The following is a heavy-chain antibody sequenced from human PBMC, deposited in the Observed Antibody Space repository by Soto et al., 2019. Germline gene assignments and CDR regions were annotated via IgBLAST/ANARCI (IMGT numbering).Heavy chain of an antibody. Sequence: EVQLLESGGGLVQPGGSLRLSCAASGFTFSSYAMSWVRQAPGKGLEWVSAISGSGGSTYYADSVKGRFTISRDNSKNTLYLQMNSLRAEYTAVYYCAKVSEWLVGYFDYWGQGTLVTVSS. D-gene: IGHD6-19*01. CDR3: AKVSEWLVGYFDY. CDR2: ISGSGGST. V-gene: IGHV3-23*01. J-gene: IGHJ4*02. CDR1: GFTFSSYA.